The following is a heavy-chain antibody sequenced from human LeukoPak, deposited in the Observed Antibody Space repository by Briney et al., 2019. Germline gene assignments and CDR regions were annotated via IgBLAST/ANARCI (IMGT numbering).Heavy chain of an antibody. V-gene: IGHV3-23*01. D-gene: IGHD3-22*01. Sequence: PGGSLRLSCASSGFTFTFSRYVMSWVRQAPGKGLEWVSAISGSGGSTYYADSVKGRFTISRDNSKNTLYLQMNSLRAEDTAVYYCAKVPYYYDSSPMGGDYWGQGTLVTVSS. J-gene: IGHJ4*02. CDR2: ISGSGGST. CDR1: GFTFTFSRYV. CDR3: AKVPYYYDSSPMGGDY.